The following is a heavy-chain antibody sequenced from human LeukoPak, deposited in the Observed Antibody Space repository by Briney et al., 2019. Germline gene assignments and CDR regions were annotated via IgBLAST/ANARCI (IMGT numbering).Heavy chain of an antibody. CDR1: GYTFTGYY. V-gene: IGHV1-2*02. CDR3: ARDEVLHSSGYYYARDFDY. J-gene: IGHJ4*02. CDR2: INPNSGGT. Sequence: ASVKVSCKASGYTFTGYYMHWVRQAPGQGLEWMGWINPNSGGTNYAQKFQGRVTMTRDTSISTAYMELSRLRSDDTAVYYCARDEVLHSSGYYYARDFDYWGQGTLSPSPQ. D-gene: IGHD3-22*01.